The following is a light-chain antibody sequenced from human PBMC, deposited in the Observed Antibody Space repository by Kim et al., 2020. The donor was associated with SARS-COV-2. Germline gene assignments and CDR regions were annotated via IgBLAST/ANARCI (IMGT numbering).Light chain of an antibody. CDR1: QSVSSN. Sequence: VSPGERATLSCRASQSVSSNLAWYQQNPGQAPRLLIYGASTRATGIPARFSGSGSGTEFTLTISSLQSEDFAVYYCQQYNNWRHTFGQGTKLEI. V-gene: IGKV3-15*01. CDR3: QQYNNWRHT. CDR2: GAS. J-gene: IGKJ2*01.